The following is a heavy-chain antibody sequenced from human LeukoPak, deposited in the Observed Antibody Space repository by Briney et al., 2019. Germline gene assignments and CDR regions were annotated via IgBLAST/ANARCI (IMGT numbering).Heavy chain of an antibody. CDR1: GYTFTGYY. Sequence: GASVKVSCKASGYTFTGYYMHWVRQAPGQGLEWMGWINPNSGGTNYAQKLQGRVTMTTDTSTSTAYMELRSLRSDDTAVYYCARGYYDSSGYYMWDYWGQGTLVTVSS. V-gene: IGHV1-2*02. J-gene: IGHJ4*02. CDR2: INPNSGGT. D-gene: IGHD3-22*01. CDR3: ARGYYDSSGYYMWDY.